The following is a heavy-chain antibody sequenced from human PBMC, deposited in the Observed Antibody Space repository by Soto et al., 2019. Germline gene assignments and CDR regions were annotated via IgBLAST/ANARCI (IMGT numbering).Heavy chain of an antibody. D-gene: IGHD2-15*01. Sequence: SVKVSCKASGGSLSTNPISWVRQAPGQGLEWMGGTGSGTGPGNHAQKFQGRLTVTADKSTSTVYVELTNLSSEDTAVYYCARRHSGGFFRFFDSWGQGTLVTVSS. CDR2: TGSGTGPG. CDR3: ARRHSGGFFRFFDS. CDR1: GGSLSTNP. V-gene: IGHV1-69*06. J-gene: IGHJ4*02.